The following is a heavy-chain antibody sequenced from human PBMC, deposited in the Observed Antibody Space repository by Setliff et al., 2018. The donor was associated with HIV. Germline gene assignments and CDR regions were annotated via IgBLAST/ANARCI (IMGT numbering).Heavy chain of an antibody. CDR2: INDSGTT. CDR3: ARGPIRYSSGVRWFLGVESWYSGIDY. D-gene: IGHD2-15*01. Sequence: SETLSLTCAVYGGSFSNYYWTWIRQPPGKGLEWLGEINDSGTTDYNPSLESRVTMLVDMSKNQLSRKLSSVTAADTAVYFCARGPIRYSSGVRWFLGVESWYSGIDYWGQGTRVTVSS. CDR1: GGSFSNYY. V-gene: IGHV4-34*01. J-gene: IGHJ4*02.